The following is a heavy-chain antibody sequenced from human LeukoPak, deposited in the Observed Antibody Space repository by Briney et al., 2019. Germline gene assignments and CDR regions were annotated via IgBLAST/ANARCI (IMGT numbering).Heavy chain of an antibody. CDR1: GGSFSGYY. V-gene: IGHV4-34*01. CDR3: ARDSLGSGNFDY. D-gene: IGHD1-26*01. J-gene: IGHJ4*02. Sequence: SETLSLTCAVYGGSFSGYYWSWIRQPPGKGLEWIGEINHSGSTNYNPSLKSRVTISVDTSKNQFSLKLSSVTAADTAVYYCARDSLGSGNFDYWGQGTLVTVPS. CDR2: INHSGST.